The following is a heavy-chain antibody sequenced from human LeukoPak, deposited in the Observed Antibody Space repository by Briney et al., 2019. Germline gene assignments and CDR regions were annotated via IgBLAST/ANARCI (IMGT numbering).Heavy chain of an antibody. J-gene: IGHJ4*02. Sequence: PGGSLRLSCAASGFTFSSYWMSWVRQAPGKGLEWVANIKQDGSEKYYVDSVKGRFTISRDNAKNSLYLQMNSLRAEDTAVYYCARGPRYNWNEGGFDYWGQGTLVTVSS. D-gene: IGHD1-1*01. CDR2: IKQDGSEK. CDR1: GFTFSSYW. V-gene: IGHV3-7*01. CDR3: ARGPRYNWNEGGFDY.